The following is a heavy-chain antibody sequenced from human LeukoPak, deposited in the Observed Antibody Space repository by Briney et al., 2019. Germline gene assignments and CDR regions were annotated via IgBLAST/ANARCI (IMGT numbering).Heavy chain of an antibody. D-gene: IGHD6-13*01. CDR2: ISSSSSTI. Sequence: GGSLRLSCAASGFTFSSYSMNWVRQAPGKGLEWVSYISSSSSTIYYADSVKGRFTISRDNAKNSLYLQMNSLRAEDTAVYYCARATLTGYSSSWYDYWGQGTLVTVSS. CDR1: GFTFSSYS. J-gene: IGHJ4*02. V-gene: IGHV3-48*01. CDR3: ARATLTGYSSSWYDY.